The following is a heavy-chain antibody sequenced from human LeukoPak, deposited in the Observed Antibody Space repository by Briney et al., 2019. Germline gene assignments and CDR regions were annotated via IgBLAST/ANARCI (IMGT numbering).Heavy chain of an antibody. CDR1: GGSISSSSYY. Sequence: SETLSLTCTVSGGSISSSSYYWGWIRQPPGKGLEWIGSTYYSGSTYYNPSLKSRVTISVDTSKNQFSLKLSSVTAADTAVYYCARRKVEMATGFDYWGQGTLVTVSS. J-gene: IGHJ4*02. V-gene: IGHV4-39*01. D-gene: IGHD5-24*01. CDR3: ARRKVEMATGFDY. CDR2: TYYSGST.